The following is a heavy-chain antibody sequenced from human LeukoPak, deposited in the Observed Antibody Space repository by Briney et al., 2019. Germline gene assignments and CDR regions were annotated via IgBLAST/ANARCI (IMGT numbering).Heavy chain of an antibody. CDR2: INHSGST. V-gene: IGHV4-39*07. Sequence: SETLTLTCTVSGGSISSSSYYWGWIRQPPGKGLEWIGEINHSGSTNYNPSLKSRVTISVDTSKNQFSLKLSSVTAADTAVYYCARGSPYSSSWYGVKYFDYWGQGTLVTVSS. CDR1: GGSISSSSYY. D-gene: IGHD6-13*01. CDR3: ARGSPYSSSWYGVKYFDY. J-gene: IGHJ4*02.